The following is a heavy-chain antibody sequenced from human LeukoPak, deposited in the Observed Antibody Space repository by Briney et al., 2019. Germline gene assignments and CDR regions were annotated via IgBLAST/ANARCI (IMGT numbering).Heavy chain of an antibody. CDR2: IYHSGST. Sequence: SETLSLTCAVSSYSISSGYYWGWIRQPPGKGLEWIGSIYHSGSTYYNPSLKSRVTISVDTSKNQFSLKLSSVTAADTAVYYCATTAAAALDAFDIWGQGTMVTVSS. CDR1: SYSISSGYY. J-gene: IGHJ3*02. D-gene: IGHD6-13*01. V-gene: IGHV4-38-2*01. CDR3: ATTAAAALDAFDI.